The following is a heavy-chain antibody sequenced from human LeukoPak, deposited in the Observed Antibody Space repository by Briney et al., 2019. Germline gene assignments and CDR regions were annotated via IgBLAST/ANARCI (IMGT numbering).Heavy chain of an antibody. Sequence: GGSLRLSCVASGFTFSSYSMNWVRQAPGKGLEWVSSISSTSYHIFYAESLKGRFTISRDNAKNSLFLQMNSLRVDDTAVYFCARDIRYLGEDSWGQGTLVTVSS. CDR1: GFTFSSYS. V-gene: IGHV3-21*01. CDR3: ARDIRYLGEDS. CDR2: ISSTSYHI. D-gene: IGHD3-16*01. J-gene: IGHJ4*02.